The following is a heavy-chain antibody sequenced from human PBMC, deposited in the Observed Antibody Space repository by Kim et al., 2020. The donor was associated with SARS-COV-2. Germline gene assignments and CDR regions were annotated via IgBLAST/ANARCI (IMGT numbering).Heavy chain of an antibody. Sequence: NYYVDSVKGRFTISSDNAKTSLYLQMNSLRAEDTAVYYCASGPVYPIFDPWGQGTLVTVSS. V-gene: IGHV3-7*01. J-gene: IGHJ5*02. CDR2: N. CDR3: ASGPVYPIFDP. D-gene: IGHD2-2*02.